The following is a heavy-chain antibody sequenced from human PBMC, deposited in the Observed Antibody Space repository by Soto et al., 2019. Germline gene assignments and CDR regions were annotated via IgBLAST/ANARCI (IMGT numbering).Heavy chain of an antibody. V-gene: IGHV1-69*12. J-gene: IGHJ4*02. CDR1: GGTFSSYA. D-gene: IGHD4-17*01. CDR3: ARGRGYGDYPGYFDY. CDR2: IIPIFGTA. Sequence: QVQLVQSGAEVKKPGSSVKVSCKASGGTFSSYAISWVRQAPGQGLEWMGGIIPIFGTAKYAQKFQGRVTITAGESTSTAYMELSSLRSEDKAVYYCARGRGYGDYPGYFDYWGQGTLVTVS.